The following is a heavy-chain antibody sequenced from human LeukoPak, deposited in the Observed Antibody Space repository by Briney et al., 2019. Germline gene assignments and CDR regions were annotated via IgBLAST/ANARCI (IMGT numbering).Heavy chain of an antibody. CDR3: VRHGGTRVTLVEVYYFDS. J-gene: IGHJ4*02. CDR1: GGSTTSSSYY. Sequence: SETLSLTCSVSGGSTTSSSYYWGWIRQPPEKGLEWIGSIYYTGGTYYSPSLKSRVTISVVTSKNQFSLKLSSVTAADTAVYYCVRHGGTRVTLVEVYYFDSWGQGTLVTVSS. V-gene: IGHV4-39*01. D-gene: IGHD4-11*01. CDR2: IYYTGGT.